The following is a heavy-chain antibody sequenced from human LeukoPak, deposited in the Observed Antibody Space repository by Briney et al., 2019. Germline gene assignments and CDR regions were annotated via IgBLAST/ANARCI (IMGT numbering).Heavy chain of an antibody. Sequence: PGGSLRLSCAASGFTFSSYSMNWVRQAPGKGLEWVSSISSSSSYIYYADSVKGRFTISRDNAKNSLYLQMNSLRAEDTAVYYCARDVGCSSTSCYKGYYYYYGMDVWGQGTTVTVSS. CDR2: ISSSSSYI. J-gene: IGHJ6*02. D-gene: IGHD2-2*02. CDR3: ARDVGCSSTSCYKGYYYYYGMDV. CDR1: GFTFSSYS. V-gene: IGHV3-21*01.